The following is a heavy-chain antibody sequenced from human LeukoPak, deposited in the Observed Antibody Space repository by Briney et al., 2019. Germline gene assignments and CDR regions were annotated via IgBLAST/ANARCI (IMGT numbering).Heavy chain of an antibody. CDR3: ARSIYGDYGGFDY. D-gene: IGHD4-17*01. V-gene: IGHV4-38-2*02. Sequence: DPSETLSLTCTVSGYSISSGYFWGWIRQPPGKGLEWIGSIYHSGSTYYTPSLKSRVTISVDMSKNQFSLKLNSVTAADTAVYYCARSIYGDYGGFDYWGQGTLVTVSS. CDR1: GYSISSGYF. J-gene: IGHJ4*02. CDR2: IYHSGST.